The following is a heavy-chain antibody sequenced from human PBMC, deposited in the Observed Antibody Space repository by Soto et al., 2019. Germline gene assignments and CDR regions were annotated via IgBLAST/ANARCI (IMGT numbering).Heavy chain of an antibody. Sequence: QVQLVQSGAEVKKPGASVKVSCKASGYTFTSYGISWVRQAPGQGLEWMGWISAYNGNTNYAQKLQGRVTMTTDTSTSTAYMELRSLRSDDTAVYYCARELLYCTNGVCFFDHWGQGPLVTVSS. J-gene: IGHJ4*02. CDR2: ISAYNGNT. CDR3: ARELLYCTNGVCFFDH. V-gene: IGHV1-18*01. D-gene: IGHD2-8*01. CDR1: GYTFTSYG.